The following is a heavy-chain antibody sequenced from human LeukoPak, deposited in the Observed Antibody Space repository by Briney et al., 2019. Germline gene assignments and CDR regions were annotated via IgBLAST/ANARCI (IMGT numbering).Heavy chain of an antibody. CDR3: ARDSSSWERLYYFDY. Sequence: ASVKVSCKASGYTFTGYYMHWVRQAPGQGLEWMGWINPNSGGTNYAQKFQGRVTMTRDTSISTAYMELSRLRSDDTAVYYCARDSSSWERLYYFDYWGQGTLVTVSS. CDR2: INPNSGGT. CDR1: GYTFTGYY. D-gene: IGHD6-13*01. V-gene: IGHV1-2*02. J-gene: IGHJ4*02.